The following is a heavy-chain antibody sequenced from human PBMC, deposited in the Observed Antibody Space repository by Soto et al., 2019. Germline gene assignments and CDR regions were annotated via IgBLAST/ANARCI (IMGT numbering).Heavy chain of an antibody. CDR1: GGSFSGYY. J-gene: IGHJ6*03. V-gene: IGHV4-34*01. CDR2: INHSGST. D-gene: IGHD2-2*01. Sequence: SETLSLTCAVYGGSFSGYYWSWIRQPPGKGLEWIGEINHSGSTNYNPSLKSRVTISVDTSKNQFSLKLSSVTAADTAVYYCARGGYCSSTSCYAIRPYYYYYMDVWAKGTTVTGSS. CDR3: ARGGYCSSTSCYAIRPYYYYYMDV.